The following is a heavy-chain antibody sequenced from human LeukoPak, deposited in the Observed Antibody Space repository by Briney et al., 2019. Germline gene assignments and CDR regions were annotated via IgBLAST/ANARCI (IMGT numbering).Heavy chain of an antibody. J-gene: IGHJ5*02. Sequence: SETLSLTCTVSGGSISSYYWSWIRQPPGKGLEWIGYIYYSGSTNYNPSLKSRVTISVDTSKNQFSLKLSSVTAADAAVSYCARDSIPSYGSETYNGFDPWGQGTLVTVSS. D-gene: IGHD3-10*01. CDR2: IYYSGST. CDR1: GGSISSYY. CDR3: ARDSIPSYGSETYNGFDP. V-gene: IGHV4-59*01.